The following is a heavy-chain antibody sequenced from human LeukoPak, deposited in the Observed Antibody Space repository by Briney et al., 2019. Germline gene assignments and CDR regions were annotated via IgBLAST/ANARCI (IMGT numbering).Heavy chain of an antibody. CDR3: ARDPPSSRAFDY. CDR1: GGTFSSYA. Sequence: GASVKVSCKASGGTFSSYAISWVRQAPGQGLEWMGIIIPSGGSTSYAQKFQGRVTMTRDMSSSTVYMDLSSLRSEDTAVYYCARDPPSSRAFDYWGQGTLVTVSS. D-gene: IGHD2-2*01. V-gene: IGHV1-46*01. CDR2: IIPSGGST. J-gene: IGHJ4*02.